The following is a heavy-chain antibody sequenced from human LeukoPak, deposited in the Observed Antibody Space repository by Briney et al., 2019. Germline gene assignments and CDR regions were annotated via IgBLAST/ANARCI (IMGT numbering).Heavy chain of an antibody. D-gene: IGHD3-10*01. Sequence: ASVKVSCKASGYTFTGYYMHWVRQAPGQGLEWMGWINPNSGGTNYAQKFQGRVTMTRDTSIGTAYMELSRLRSDDTAVYYCARDGVYYGSGSYYNFYYYYMDVWGKGTTVTVSS. V-gene: IGHV1-2*02. CDR1: GYTFTGYY. CDR3: ARDGVYYGSGSYYNFYYYYMDV. CDR2: INPNSGGT. J-gene: IGHJ6*03.